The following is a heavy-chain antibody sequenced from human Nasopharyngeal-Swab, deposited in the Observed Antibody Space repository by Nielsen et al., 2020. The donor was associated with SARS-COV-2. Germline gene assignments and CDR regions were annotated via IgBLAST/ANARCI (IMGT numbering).Heavy chain of an antibody. CDR2: IKEDGSEK. D-gene: IGHD3-10*01. CDR1: GFTFSSFA. CDR3: ARDRGGNDPFDI. V-gene: IGHV3-7*03. Sequence: GGSLRLSCAASGFTFSSFAMSWVRQAPGKGLEWVANIKEDGSEKYYVDSVKGRFTISRDNAKNSLYLQMNSLRVEDTALYYCARDRGGNDPFDIWGQGTMVTVSS. J-gene: IGHJ3*02.